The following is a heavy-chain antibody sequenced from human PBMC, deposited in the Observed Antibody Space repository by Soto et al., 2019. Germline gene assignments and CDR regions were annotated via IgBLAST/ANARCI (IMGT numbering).Heavy chain of an antibody. D-gene: IGHD6-13*01. CDR3: AKVSSSWYAGFFDL. CDR2: LSDSGISI. CDR1: GFTFRSHA. J-gene: IGHJ4*02. Sequence: EVQLLESGGGLVQPGGSLRLSCTASGFTFRSHAMTWVRQAQGKGLEWVSGLSDSGISIYYVEFVQGRLTISRDNSKNTLYLQIHTLRAEDTAVYYCAKVSSSWYAGFFDLWGQRTLVTVSS. V-gene: IGHV3-23*01.